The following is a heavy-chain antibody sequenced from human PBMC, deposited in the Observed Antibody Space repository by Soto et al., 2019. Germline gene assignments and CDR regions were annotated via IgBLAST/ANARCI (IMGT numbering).Heavy chain of an antibody. J-gene: IGHJ6*03. CDR3: ARSAPFSNAALGYLYYMDV. CDR2: VNPDSGHT. Sequence: QVQLVQSGAEVKKPGASVKVSCKASGYIFTSYNINWVRQAAGHGLEWMGWVNPDSGHTVYAQKFQGRVTMTRDTSMGTAHMELRSLTPEDTAVYYCARSAPFSNAALGYLYYMDVWGKGASVTVSS. V-gene: IGHV1-8*02. D-gene: IGHD4-4*01. CDR1: GYIFTSYN.